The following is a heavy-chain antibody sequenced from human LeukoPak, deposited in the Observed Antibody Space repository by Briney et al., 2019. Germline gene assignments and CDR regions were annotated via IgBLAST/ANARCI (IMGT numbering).Heavy chain of an antibody. D-gene: IGHD5-18*01. J-gene: IGHJ6*03. CDR1: GGSISSYY. CDR2: IYYSGST. Sequence: SETLSLTCTVSGGSISSYYWSWIRQPPGKGLEWIGYIYYSGSTNYKSSLKSRVTISVDTSKNQFSLKLSSVTAADTAVYYCARTNEGGYSYGYFYYYYMDVWGKGTPVTISS. CDR3: ARTNEGGYSYGYFYYYYMDV. V-gene: IGHV4-59*01.